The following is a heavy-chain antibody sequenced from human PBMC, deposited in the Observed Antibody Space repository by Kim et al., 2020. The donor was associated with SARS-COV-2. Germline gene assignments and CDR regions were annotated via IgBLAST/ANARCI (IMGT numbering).Heavy chain of an antibody. D-gene: IGHD3-3*01. CDR2: IRNDGSNK. Sequence: GGSLRLSCAASGFTFSSYGMHWVRQAPGKGLEWVAFIRNDGSNKYYADSVKGRFTISRDNSKNTLYLQMNSLRAEDTAVYYCARDQSGYTSYYYYGMDVWGQGTTVTVSS. J-gene: IGHJ6*02. CDR1: GFTFSSYG. CDR3: ARDQSGYTSYYYYGMDV. V-gene: IGHV3-30*02.